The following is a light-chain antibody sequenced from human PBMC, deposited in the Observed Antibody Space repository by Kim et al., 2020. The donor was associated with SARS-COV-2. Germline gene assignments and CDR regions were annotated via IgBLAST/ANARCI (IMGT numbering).Light chain of an antibody. Sequence: DIQMTQSPSSLSASVGDKVTITCRSSYSINTHLNWYQKKLGKAPKLLIYAASTLQGGVPSRFSGSGSGTLFTLTISSLQPEDFATYYCQQSYSSLGTFGQGTKVDIK. CDR3: QQSYSSLGT. J-gene: IGKJ1*01. CDR1: YSINTH. CDR2: AAS. V-gene: IGKV1-39*01.